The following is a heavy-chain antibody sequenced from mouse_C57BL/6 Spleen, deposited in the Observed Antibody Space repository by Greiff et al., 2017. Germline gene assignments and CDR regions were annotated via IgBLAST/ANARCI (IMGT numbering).Heavy chain of an antibody. CDR1: GFTFTDYY. CDR3: ARSHYDYYWYCDV. D-gene: IGHD2-4*01. Sequence: EVQRVESGGGLVQPGGSLSLSCAASGFTFTDYYMSWVRQPPGKALEWLGFIRNKANGYTTEYSASVKGRFTISRDNSQSILYLQMNALRAEDSATYYCARSHYDYYWYCDVGGTGTTVTVSS. J-gene: IGHJ1*03. V-gene: IGHV7-3*01. CDR2: IRNKANGYTT.